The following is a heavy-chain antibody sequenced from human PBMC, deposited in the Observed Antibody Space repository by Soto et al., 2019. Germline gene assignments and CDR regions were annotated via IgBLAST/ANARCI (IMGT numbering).Heavy chain of an antibody. CDR3: ARGSLYCTNGVCYTGWFDP. D-gene: IGHD2-8*01. J-gene: IGHJ5*02. Sequence: SETLSLTCAVYGGSFSGYYWSWIRQPPGKGLEWIGEINHSGSTNYNPSLKSRVTISVDTSKNQFSLKLSSVTAADTAVYYCARGSLYCTNGVCYTGWFDPWGQGTLVTSPQ. CDR2: INHSGST. V-gene: IGHV4-34*01. CDR1: GGSFSGYY.